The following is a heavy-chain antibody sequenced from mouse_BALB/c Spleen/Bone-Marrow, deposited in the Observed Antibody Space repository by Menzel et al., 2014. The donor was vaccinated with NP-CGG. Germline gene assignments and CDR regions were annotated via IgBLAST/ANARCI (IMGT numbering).Heavy chain of an antibody. Sequence: VQLQESGPGLVAPSPSLSITCTVSGFSLTSYGVHWVRQPPGKGLEWLGVIWAGGSTNYNSALMSRLSISKDNTKSQVFIKMNSLQTDDTAMYYCARDLGRYYDVWGAGTTVTVSS. CDR2: IWAGGST. CDR1: GFSLTSYG. V-gene: IGHV2-9*02. CDR3: ARDLGRYYDV. J-gene: IGHJ1*01. D-gene: IGHD4-1*01.